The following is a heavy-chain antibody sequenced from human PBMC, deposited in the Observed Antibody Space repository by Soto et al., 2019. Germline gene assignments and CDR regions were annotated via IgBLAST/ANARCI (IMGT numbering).Heavy chain of an antibody. Sequence: PGESLKISCAASGFTFSSYAMSWVRQAPGKGLEWVSAISGSGGSTYYADSVKGRFTISRDNSKNTLYLQMNSLRAEDTAVYYCAKDPGYYDSSGYYTFDPWGQGTLVTVSS. CDR3: AKDPGYYDSSGYYTFDP. CDR1: GFTFSSYA. V-gene: IGHV3-23*01. CDR2: ISGSGGST. J-gene: IGHJ5*02. D-gene: IGHD3-22*01.